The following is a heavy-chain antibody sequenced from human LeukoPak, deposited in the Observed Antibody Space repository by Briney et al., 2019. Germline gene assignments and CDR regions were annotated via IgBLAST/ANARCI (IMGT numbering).Heavy chain of an antibody. V-gene: IGHV4-30-4*08. CDR3: AREPTVTRDY. D-gene: IGHD4-17*01. Sequence: SETLSLTCTVSGGSISSGDYYWSWIRQPPWKGLEWIGYIYYSGSTYYNPSLKSRVTISVDTSKNQFSLKLSSVTAADTAVYYCAREPTVTRDYWGQGTLVTVSS. J-gene: IGHJ4*02. CDR2: IYYSGST. CDR1: GGSISSGDYY.